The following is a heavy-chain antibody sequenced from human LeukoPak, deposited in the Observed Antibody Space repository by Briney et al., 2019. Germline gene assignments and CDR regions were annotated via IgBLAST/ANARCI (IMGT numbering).Heavy chain of an antibody. D-gene: IGHD6-19*01. CDR3: ARDRYSSGWFDY. CDR2: IYSGGST. V-gene: IGHV3-53*01. CDR1: GFTFSSYY. J-gene: IGHJ4*02. Sequence: GGSLRLSCAASGFTFSSYYMSWVRQAPGKGLEWVSVIYSGGSTYYADSVKGRFTISRDNSKNTLYLQMNSLRAEDTAVYYCARDRYSSGWFDYWGQGTLVTVSS.